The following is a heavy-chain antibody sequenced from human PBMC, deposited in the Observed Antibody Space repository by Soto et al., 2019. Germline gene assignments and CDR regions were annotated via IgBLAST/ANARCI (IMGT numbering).Heavy chain of an antibody. D-gene: IGHD3-3*01. CDR3: ARWWSGSRQGFDP. CDR1: GGSLSSGAYY. J-gene: IGHJ5*02. V-gene: IGHV4-31*03. CDR2: IYYSGST. Sequence: SETLSLTCTVSGGSLSSGAYYWSWIRQHPGKGLEWIGYIYYSGSTYYNPSLKSRVTISVDTSKNQFSLKLSSVTAADTAVYYCARWWSGSRQGFDPWGQGTLVTVSS.